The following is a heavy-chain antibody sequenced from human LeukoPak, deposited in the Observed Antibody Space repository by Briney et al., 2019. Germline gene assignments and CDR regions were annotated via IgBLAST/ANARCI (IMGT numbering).Heavy chain of an antibody. Sequence: GSLRLSCAASGLTISNYAMSWVRQAPGKGLEWVSAISDSGDTTYYADSVKGRSTISRDNSKNTLYLQMNSLRAEDTAVYYCAKFASGWYNDQYYFDYWGQGTLVTVSS. J-gene: IGHJ4*02. D-gene: IGHD6-19*01. V-gene: IGHV3-23*01. CDR1: GLTISNYA. CDR3: AKFASGWYNDQYYFDY. CDR2: ISDSGDTT.